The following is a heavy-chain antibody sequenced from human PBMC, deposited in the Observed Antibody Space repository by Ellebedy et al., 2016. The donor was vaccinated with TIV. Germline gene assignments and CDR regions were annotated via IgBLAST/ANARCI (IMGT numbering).Heavy chain of an antibody. CDR3: ARWGIWFGGLFGWFDP. CDR1: GGSIRSYF. J-gene: IGHJ5*02. Sequence: SETLSLTXTVSGGSIRSYFWSWIRQPPGKGLEWIGYIYYSGSTNYNPSLKSRVTISVDTSKNQFSLKLSSVTAADTAVYYCARWGIWFGGLFGWFDPWGQGTLVTVSS. D-gene: IGHD3-10*01. V-gene: IGHV4-59*01. CDR2: IYYSGST.